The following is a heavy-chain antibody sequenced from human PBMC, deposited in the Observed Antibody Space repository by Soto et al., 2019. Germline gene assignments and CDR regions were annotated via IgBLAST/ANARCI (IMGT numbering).Heavy chain of an antibody. J-gene: IGHJ4*02. CDR2: IYSGGST. CDR3: ARDRTPELGFDY. CDR1: GFTVSSNY. V-gene: IGHV3-53*01. Sequence: GGSLRLSCAASGFTVSSNYMSWVRQAPGKGLEWVSVIYSGGSTYYADSVKRRFTISRDNSKNTLYLQMNSLRAEDTAVYYCARDRTPELGFDYWGQGTLVTVSS. D-gene: IGHD7-27*01.